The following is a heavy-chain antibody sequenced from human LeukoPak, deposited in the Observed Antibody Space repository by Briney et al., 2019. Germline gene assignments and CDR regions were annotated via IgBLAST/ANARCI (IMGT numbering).Heavy chain of an antibody. CDR2: ISAYNGNT. CDR1: GYTFTTYA. Sequence: ASVKVSCKASGYTFTTYAISWVRQAPGQGLEWMGWISAYNGNTNYAQKLQGRVTMTTDTSTSTAYMELRSLRSDDTAVYYCARDQRGYYYDSSGYPPEMDWGQGTLVTVSS. D-gene: IGHD3-22*01. CDR3: ARDQRGYYYDSSGYPPEMD. V-gene: IGHV1-18*01. J-gene: IGHJ4*02.